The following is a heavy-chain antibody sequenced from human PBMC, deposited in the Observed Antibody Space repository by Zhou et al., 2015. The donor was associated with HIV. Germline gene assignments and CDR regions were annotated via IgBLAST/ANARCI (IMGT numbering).Heavy chain of an antibody. V-gene: IGHV3-9*01. CDR2: ISYKGDTT. CDR3: ARFGGAASFWGPYSYYGLDL. D-gene: IGHD3-16*01. Sequence: GGAVVQPGKSLRLSCNVSGFNFDNFGMHWVRQSPGKGLEWISGISYKGDTTAYADSVRGRCIISRDSANNSVYLELNSLRPEDTARYYCARFGGAASFWGPYSYYGLDLWGPGTTV. J-gene: IGHJ6*02. CDR1: GFNFDNFG.